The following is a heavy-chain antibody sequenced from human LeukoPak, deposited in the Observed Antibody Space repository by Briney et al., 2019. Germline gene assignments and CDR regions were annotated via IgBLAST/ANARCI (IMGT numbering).Heavy chain of an antibody. J-gene: IGHJ5*02. CDR1: GYTFISYG. Sequence: ASVTVSCTASGYTFISYGISWVRQAPGQGLEWMGWISAYNGNTNYAQKFQGRVTITADESTSTAYMELSSLRSEDTAVYYCASQYYDFWSGYSPNPFDPWGQGTLVTVSS. V-gene: IGHV1-18*01. CDR3: ASQYYDFWSGYSPNPFDP. D-gene: IGHD3-3*01. CDR2: ISAYNGNT.